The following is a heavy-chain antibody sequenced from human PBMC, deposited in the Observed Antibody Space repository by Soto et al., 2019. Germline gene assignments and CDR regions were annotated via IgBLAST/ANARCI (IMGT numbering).Heavy chain of an antibody. V-gene: IGHV4-34*01. CDR2: INHSGST. CDR1: GGSFSGYY. J-gene: IGHJ6*03. D-gene: IGHD6-6*01. Sequence: SETLSLTCAVYGGSFSGYYWSWIRQPPGKGLEWIGEINHSGSTNYNPSLKSRVTISVDTSKNHFSLKLSSVTAADTAVYYCASLPHLMLAARPSTLLHRHKSNYYYYMDVWGKGTTVTVSS. CDR3: ASLPHLMLAARPSTLLHRHKSNYYYYMDV.